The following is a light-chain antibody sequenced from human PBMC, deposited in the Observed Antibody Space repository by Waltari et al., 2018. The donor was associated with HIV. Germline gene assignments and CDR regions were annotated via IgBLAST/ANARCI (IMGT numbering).Light chain of an antibody. Sequence: QSALTQPRPVSGSPGQSVTIPCTGTSSDVGGYNYSSWYQQHPGKAPKLMIYDVSKRPSGVPDRFSGSKSGNTASLTISGLQAEDEADFYCCSYAGDYTFRFGGGTKLTVL. CDR1: SSDVGGYNY. J-gene: IGLJ3*02. V-gene: IGLV2-11*01. CDR2: DVS. CDR3: CSYAGDYTFR.